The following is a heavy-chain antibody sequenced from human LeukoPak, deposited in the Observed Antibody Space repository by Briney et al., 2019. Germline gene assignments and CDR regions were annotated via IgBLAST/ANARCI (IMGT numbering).Heavy chain of an antibody. Sequence: SETLSLTCTVSGGSINSSGSYWGWIRRPPGKGLEWIGSIYYSGNTYSPSLKSRVTISVDTSKNHCSLNLTSVNAADTAVYYCARVMAARREDLNWFDPWGQGTLVTVSS. CDR2: IYYSGNT. V-gene: IGHV4-39*07. D-gene: IGHD6-6*01. CDR3: ARVMAARREDLNWFDP. CDR1: GGSINSSGSY. J-gene: IGHJ5*02.